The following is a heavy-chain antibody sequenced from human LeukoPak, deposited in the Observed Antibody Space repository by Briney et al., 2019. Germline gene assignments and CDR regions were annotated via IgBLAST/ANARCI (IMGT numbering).Heavy chain of an antibody. CDR1: GFTFSSYS. Sequence: GSLRLSCAASGFTFSSYSMNWVRQAPGKGLEWVSYISSSSSTIYYADSVKGRFTISRDNAKNSLYLQMNSLRAEDTAVYYCARDGYDFWSGYHFDYWGQGTLVTVSS. CDR2: ISSSSSTI. D-gene: IGHD3-3*01. V-gene: IGHV3-48*01. CDR3: ARDGYDFWSGYHFDY. J-gene: IGHJ4*02.